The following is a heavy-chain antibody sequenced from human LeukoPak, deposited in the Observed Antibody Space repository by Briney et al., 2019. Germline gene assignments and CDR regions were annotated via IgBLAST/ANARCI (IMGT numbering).Heavy chain of an antibody. J-gene: IGHJ4*02. V-gene: IGHV1-2*02. CDR1: VYTFTDYY. CDR3: ARDRVGSGWPRPFYFEF. Sequence: GASVTVSFQPSVYTFTDYYLHWVRQAPGQGLEWMGWMNPNTGATIYAQKFQGRVTLTRDTSISTAYMELTSLRSDDTAIYYCARDRVGSGWPRPFYFEFWGQGTLVSVSS. D-gene: IGHD6-19*01. CDR2: MNPNTGAT.